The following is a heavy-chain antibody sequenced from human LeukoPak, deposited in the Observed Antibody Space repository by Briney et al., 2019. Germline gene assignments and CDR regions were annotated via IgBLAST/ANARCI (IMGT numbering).Heavy chain of an antibody. CDR1: GFTFSDYY. CDR3: AREIVYYYMDV. V-gene: IGHV3-11*01. CDR2: ISSSGSTI. Sequence: GGSLRLSCAASGFTFSDYYMSWIRQAPGKWLEWVSYISSSGSTIYYADSVKGRFTISRDNAKKSLYLQMNSLRAEDTAVYYCAREIVYYYMDVWGKGTTVTISS. D-gene: IGHD2-15*01. J-gene: IGHJ6*03.